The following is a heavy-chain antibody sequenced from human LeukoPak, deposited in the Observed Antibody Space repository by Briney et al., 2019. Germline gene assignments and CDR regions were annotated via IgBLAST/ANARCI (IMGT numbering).Heavy chain of an antibody. CDR3: ARDQEGFDY. CDR2: IIPIFGTA. J-gene: IGHJ4*02. V-gene: IGHV1-69*05. Sequence: SVKVSCKASGGTFSSYALSWVRQAPGRGLEWMGGIIPIFGTANYAQKFQGRVTVTRDTSTSTVHMELSGLRSEDTAVYYCARDQEGFDYWGQGTLVTVSS. CDR1: GGTFSSYA.